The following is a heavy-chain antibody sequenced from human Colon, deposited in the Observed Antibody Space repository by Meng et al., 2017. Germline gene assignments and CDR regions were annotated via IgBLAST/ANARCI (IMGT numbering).Heavy chain of an antibody. J-gene: IGHJ4*02. CDR3: ARDNPGDYVWDY. V-gene: IGHV1-18*01. CDR1: GYTFTTYG. D-gene: IGHD4-17*01. CDR2: NSTYDDNT. Sequence: QVQLVQSGAEVKNAGASVKLYCKASGYTFTTYGISWMRQAPGQGLEWMGWNSTYDDNTNYVEKFRGRVTMTTDTATNTANMELRSLRSDDTAVYYCARDNPGDYVWDYWGQGTLVTVSS.